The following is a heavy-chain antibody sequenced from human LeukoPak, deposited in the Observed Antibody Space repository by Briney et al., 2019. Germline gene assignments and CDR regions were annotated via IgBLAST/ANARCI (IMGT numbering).Heavy chain of an antibody. CDR3: ARGSATVTTYYYYMNV. J-gene: IGHJ6*03. Sequence: SETLSLTCTVSGGSISNYYWSWIRQPPGKGLEWIGYIYFSGSTNYNPSVKSRVTMSVDTSKNQFSLKLSSVTAADTAVYYCARGSATVTTYYYYMNVWGKGTTVTVSS. CDR2: IYFSGST. CDR1: GGSISNYY. D-gene: IGHD4-17*01. V-gene: IGHV4-59*01.